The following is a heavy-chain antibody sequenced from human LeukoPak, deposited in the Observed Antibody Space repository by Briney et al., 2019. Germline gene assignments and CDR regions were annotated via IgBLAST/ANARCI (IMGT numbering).Heavy chain of an antibody. CDR2: ISGSGGST. D-gene: IGHD6-19*01. V-gene: IGHV3-23*01. Sequence: GGSLRLSCAASGFTFSSYAMSWVRQAPGKGLEWVSAISGSGGSTYYADSVKGRFTISRDNSKNTLYLQMNSLRAEDTAVYYCAKSWCRTPLSRPVAGIVDYWGQGTLVTVSS. J-gene: IGHJ4*02. CDR1: GFTFSSYA. CDR3: AKSWCRTPLSRPVAGIVDY.